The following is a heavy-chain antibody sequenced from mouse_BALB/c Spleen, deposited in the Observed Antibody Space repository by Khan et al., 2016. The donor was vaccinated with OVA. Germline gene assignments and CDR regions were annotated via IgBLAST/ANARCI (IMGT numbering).Heavy chain of an antibody. CDR3: ARDGSRYNYAMDY. CDR1: GYSITSDYA. V-gene: IGHV3-2*02. J-gene: IGHJ4*01. Sequence: EVQLQESGPGLVKPSQSLSLTCTVTGYSITSDYAWNWIRQFPGNKLEWMGYISYSGSTNHNPALKSRISITRDTSKNQFFLQLNSVTTEDTATYYCARDGSRYNYAMDYWGQGTSVTVSS. CDR2: ISYSGST. D-gene: IGHD2-3*01.